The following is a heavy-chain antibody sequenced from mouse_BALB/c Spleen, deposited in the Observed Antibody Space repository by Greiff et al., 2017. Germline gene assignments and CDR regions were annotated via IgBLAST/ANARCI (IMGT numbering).Heavy chain of an antibody. D-gene: IGHD2-3*01. V-gene: IGHV5-6-3*01. Sequence: EVQRVESGGGLVQPGGSLKLSCAASGFTFSSYGMSWVRQTPDKRLELVATINSNGGSTYYPDSVKGRFTISRDNAKNTLYLQMSSLKSEDTAMYYCARDGYSAYWGQGTLVTVSA. CDR3: ARDGYSAY. CDR2: INSNGGST. J-gene: IGHJ3*01. CDR1: GFTFSSYG.